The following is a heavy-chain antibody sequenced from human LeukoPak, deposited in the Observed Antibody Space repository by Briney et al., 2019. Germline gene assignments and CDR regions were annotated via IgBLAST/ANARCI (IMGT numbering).Heavy chain of an antibody. Sequence: GGSLRLSCSASGFTFSLYGMHWVRQAPGKGLEWVSSISSSSSYIYYADSVKGRFTISRDNSKTTLYLQMNSLRPEDTALYYCARGQTPEGFGSWGQGTLVTVSS. D-gene: IGHD3-16*01. V-gene: IGHV3-21*01. CDR2: ISSSSSYI. CDR3: ARGQTPEGFGS. J-gene: IGHJ4*02. CDR1: GFTFSLYG.